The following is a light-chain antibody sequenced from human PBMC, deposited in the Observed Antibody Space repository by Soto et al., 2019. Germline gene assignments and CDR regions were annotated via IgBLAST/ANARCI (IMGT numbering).Light chain of an antibody. CDR2: DVS. CDR3: SSYTSSSTRVV. J-gene: IGLJ2*01. Sequence: QSVLTQPASVSGSPGQSITISCTGTSSDVGGYNSVSWYQQHPGKAPKLMIYDVSNRPSGVSNRFSGSKSGNTASLTISGLQAEDEADYYCSSYTSSSTRVVFGAGTQLTVL. V-gene: IGLV2-14*01. CDR1: SSDVGGYNS.